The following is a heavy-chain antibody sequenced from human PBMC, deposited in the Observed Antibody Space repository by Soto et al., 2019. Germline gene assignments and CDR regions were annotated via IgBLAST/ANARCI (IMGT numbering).Heavy chain of an antibody. V-gene: IGHV3-15*01. CDR1: GITFSKAR. Sequence: DVQLVESGGGLVNPGGSLRLSCRTSGITFSKARMRWVRQAPGKGLEWVGSIRSNADGGTVEYAAPVKGRFIISRDDSTNTLYLQMHSLDTEDTGVYYCTAAGVRGVVMSGMDVWGQGTAVTVSS. CDR2: IRSNADGGTV. CDR3: TAAGVRGVVMSGMDV. J-gene: IGHJ6*02. D-gene: IGHD3-10*01.